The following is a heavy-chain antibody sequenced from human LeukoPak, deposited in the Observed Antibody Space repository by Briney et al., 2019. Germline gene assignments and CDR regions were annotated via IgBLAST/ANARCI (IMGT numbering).Heavy chain of an antibody. Sequence: GGSLRLSCAASGFTFSGYWIHWVRQVPGKGLVWVSRINNDGSSTTYADSVKGRFTISRDNAENTVYLEMNSLRVEDTAVYYCARGYDYVWGSYRGPGYFDYWSQGALVTVSS. CDR1: GFTFSGYW. D-gene: IGHD3-16*02. J-gene: IGHJ4*02. CDR3: ARGYDYVWGSYRGPGYFDY. CDR2: INNDGSST. V-gene: IGHV3-74*01.